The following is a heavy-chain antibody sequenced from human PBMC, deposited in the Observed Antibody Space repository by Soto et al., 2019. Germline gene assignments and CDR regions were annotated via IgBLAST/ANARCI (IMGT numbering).Heavy chain of an antibody. CDR2: IYYSGST. CDR3: ARGSIAPAGTDSGYYYYYYMDV. Sequence: QVQLQESGPGLVKPSETLSLTCTVSGGSISSYYWSWIRQPPGKGLEWIGYIYYSGSTNYNPSLKSRVTISVDTSKNQFSLKLSSVTAADTAVYYCARGSIAPAGTDSGYYYYYYMDVWGKGTTVTVSS. CDR1: GGSISSYY. J-gene: IGHJ6*03. V-gene: IGHV4-59*01. D-gene: IGHD6-13*01.